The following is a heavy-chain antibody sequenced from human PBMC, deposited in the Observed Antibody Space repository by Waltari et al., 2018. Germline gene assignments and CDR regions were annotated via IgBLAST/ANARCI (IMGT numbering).Heavy chain of an antibody. J-gene: IGHJ5*02. Sequence: QLQLQESGPGLVKPSETLSLTCTVSGGSISSSSYYWGWIRQPPGKGLEWIGGMYYSGSTDFTPSLKVRVTISVDTSKNQFSLKLSSVTAADTAVYYCAREVTGRVGWFDPWGQGTLVTVSS. CDR1: GGSISSSSYY. V-gene: IGHV4-39*07. D-gene: IGHD3-10*01. CDR2: MYYSGST. CDR3: AREVTGRVGWFDP.